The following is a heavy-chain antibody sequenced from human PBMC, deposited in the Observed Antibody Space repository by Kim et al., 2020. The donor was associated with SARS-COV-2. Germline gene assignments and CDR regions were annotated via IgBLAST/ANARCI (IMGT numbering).Heavy chain of an antibody. V-gene: IGHV4-34*01. D-gene: IGHD5-12*01. Sequence: SETLSLTCAVYGGSFSGYYFTCIRQPPGKGLEWIGEIHPDGNSYYNPSLMSRVTISLDTSKSQFSLNMNSVTAADTAVYRCTRGTDAYKSGRDWGQGPWSPSPQ. CDR3: TRGTDAYKSGRD. CDR1: GGSFSGYY. J-gene: IGHJ1*01. CDR2: IHPDGNS.